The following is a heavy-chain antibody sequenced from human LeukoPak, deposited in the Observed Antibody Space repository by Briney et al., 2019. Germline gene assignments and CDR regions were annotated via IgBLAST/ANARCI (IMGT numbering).Heavy chain of an antibody. CDR1: GYTFTGYY. J-gene: IGHJ6*02. D-gene: IGHD3-3*01. Sequence: EASVKVSCKASGYTFTGYYMHWVRQAPGQGLEWMGWISAYNGNTNYAQKLQGRVTMTTDTSTSTAYMELRSLRSDDTAVYYCARSITIFGVVITSYCGMDVWGQGTTVTVSS. CDR2: ISAYNGNT. V-gene: IGHV1-18*04. CDR3: ARSITIFGVVITSYCGMDV.